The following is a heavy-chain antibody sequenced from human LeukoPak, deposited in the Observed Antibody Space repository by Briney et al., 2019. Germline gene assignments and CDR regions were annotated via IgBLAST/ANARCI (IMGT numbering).Heavy chain of an antibody. CDR2: ISDDGSNK. CDR1: GFTFSSYG. CDR3: ASSPTYCSSTSCYINY. D-gene: IGHD2-2*02. J-gene: IGHJ4*02. Sequence: PGGSLRLSCAASGFTFSSYGMHWVRQAPGKGLEWVAVISDDGSNKYYVDSVKGRFTISRDNSKNTLYLQMNSLRAEDTAVYYCASSPTYCSSTSCYINYWGQGTLVTVSS. V-gene: IGHV3-30*03.